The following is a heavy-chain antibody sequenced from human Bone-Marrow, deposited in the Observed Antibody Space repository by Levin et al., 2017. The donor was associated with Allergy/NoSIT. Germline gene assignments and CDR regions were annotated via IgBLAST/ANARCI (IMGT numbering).Heavy chain of an antibody. CDR3: ASRYCSGGSCDRYFQH. CDR1: GFTFSSYA. D-gene: IGHD2-15*01. CDR2: ISYDGSNK. J-gene: IGHJ1*01. V-gene: IGHV3-30-3*01. Sequence: GESLKISCAASGFTFSSYAMHWVRQAPGKGLEWVAVISYDGSNKYYADSVKGRFTISRDNSKNTLYLQMNSLRAEDTAVYYCASRYCSGGSCDRYFQHWGQGTLVTVSS.